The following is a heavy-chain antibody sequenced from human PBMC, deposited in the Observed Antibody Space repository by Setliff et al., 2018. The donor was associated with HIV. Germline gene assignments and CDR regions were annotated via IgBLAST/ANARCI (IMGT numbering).Heavy chain of an antibody. CDR2: ISSYNGDT. CDR3: ARAPRIFPEFNNPHPHFDH. CDR1: GYTFTNYG. D-gene: IGHD3-3*01. J-gene: IGHJ4*02. V-gene: IGHV1-18*01. Sequence: ASVKVSCKASGYTFTNYGVSWVRQAPGQGLEWMGWISSYNGDTNYAQKFQGRVTMTTDTSTSTAYMELRGLISDDTAVYFCARAPRIFPEFNNPHPHFDHWGQGTLVTVSS.